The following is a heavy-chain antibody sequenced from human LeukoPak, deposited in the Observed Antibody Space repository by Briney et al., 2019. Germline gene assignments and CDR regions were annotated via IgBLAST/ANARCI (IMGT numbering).Heavy chain of an antibody. CDR1: GYTFTGYY. CDR2: INPNSGGT. D-gene: IGHD3-10*01. Sequence: GASVKVSCKASGYTFTGYYMHWVRQAPGQGLEWMGWINPNSGGTNYAQKFPGRVTMTRDTSISTAYMELSRLRSDDTAVYYCARDGHQNRGVRPNNWFDPWGQGTLVTVSS. J-gene: IGHJ5*02. V-gene: IGHV1-2*02. CDR3: ARDGHQNRGVRPNNWFDP.